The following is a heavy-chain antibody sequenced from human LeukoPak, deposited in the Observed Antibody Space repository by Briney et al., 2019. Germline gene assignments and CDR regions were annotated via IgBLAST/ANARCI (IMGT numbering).Heavy chain of an antibody. CDR3: ARDPTAPSFEAFDY. Sequence: SETLSLTCTVSGGSISSGSYYWTWIRQPAGKGLEWIGRIYTSGSTYYNPSLKSRVTISVDTSKNQFSLKLSSVTAADTAVYYCARDPTAPSFEAFDYWGQGTLVTVSS. J-gene: IGHJ4*02. V-gene: IGHV4-61*02. CDR1: GGSISSGSYY. CDR2: IYTSGST.